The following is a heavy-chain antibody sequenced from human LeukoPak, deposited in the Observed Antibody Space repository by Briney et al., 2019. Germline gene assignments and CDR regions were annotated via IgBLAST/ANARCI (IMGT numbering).Heavy chain of an antibody. J-gene: IGHJ5*02. CDR2: INSDGSST. CDR1: GFTLSSYW. Sequence: PGGSLRLPCAASGFTLSSYWMHWVRQAPGKGLVWVSRINSDGSSTSYADSVKGRFTISRDNAKNTLYLQMNSLRAEDTAVYYCARDHPYYDFWSGSGYNWFDPWGQGTLVTVSS. CDR3: ARDHPYYDFWSGSGYNWFDP. D-gene: IGHD3-3*01. V-gene: IGHV3-74*01.